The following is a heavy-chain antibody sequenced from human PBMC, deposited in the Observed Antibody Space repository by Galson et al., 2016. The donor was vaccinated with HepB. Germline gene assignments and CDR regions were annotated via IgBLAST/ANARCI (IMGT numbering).Heavy chain of an antibody. J-gene: IGHJ4*02. Sequence: SLRLSCATSGFTFRSYSLNWVRQAPGKGLEWISYISSSGDIIYYADSVEGRFTISRDDVNKSLYLQMNSLRVDDAAVYYCARSSPGFDYWGQGTLVTVSP. CDR3: ARSSPGFDY. CDR2: ISSSGDII. V-gene: IGHV3-48*04. D-gene: IGHD3-10*01. CDR1: GFTFRSYS.